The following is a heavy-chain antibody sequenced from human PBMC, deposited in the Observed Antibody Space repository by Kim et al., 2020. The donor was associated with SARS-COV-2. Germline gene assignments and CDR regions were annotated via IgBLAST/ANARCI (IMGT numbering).Heavy chain of an antibody. V-gene: IGHV3-7*02. J-gene: IGHJ4*02. D-gene: IGHD1-20*01. CDR2: IKPDGGAT. Sequence: GGSLRLSCAASGFTFNNFWMTWLRQAPGKGLEWVANIKPDGGATYYVYSVRDRFTISRDNDNNTLFLQLNSLRVEDTAVYYCVTANNCAYYSWGQGALVTVSS. CDR3: VTANNCAYYS. CDR1: GFTFNNFW.